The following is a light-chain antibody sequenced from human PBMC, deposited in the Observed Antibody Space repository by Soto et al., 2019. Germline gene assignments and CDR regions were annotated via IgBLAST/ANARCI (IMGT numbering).Light chain of an antibody. V-gene: IGKV3-20*01. J-gene: IGKJ2*01. CDR1: QSVTNNY. Sequence: EIVLTQSPGTLSLSPGERATLSCRASQSVTNNYLAWYQHKPGQAPRCLIYGAAIRSTGIPDRFSGSGSGTDFTLTISRLEPEDFEVYYCQQYGTSLPFGQGTKLEIK. CDR2: GAA. CDR3: QQYGTSLP.